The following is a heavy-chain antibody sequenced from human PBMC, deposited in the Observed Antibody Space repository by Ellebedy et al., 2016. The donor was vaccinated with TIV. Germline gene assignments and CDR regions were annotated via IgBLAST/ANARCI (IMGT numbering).Heavy chain of an antibody. D-gene: IGHD3-22*01. Sequence: GSLRLSXTVSGGSISTYYCNWIRQPPGKGLEWIGHIYYSGGTNYNPSLKSRVTISVDTSKRQCSLNLSSVTAADTAVYYCAGGSGYIIDYWGQGTLVTVSS. CDR1: GGSISTYY. CDR2: IYYSGGT. CDR3: AGGSGYIIDY. V-gene: IGHV4-59*01. J-gene: IGHJ4*02.